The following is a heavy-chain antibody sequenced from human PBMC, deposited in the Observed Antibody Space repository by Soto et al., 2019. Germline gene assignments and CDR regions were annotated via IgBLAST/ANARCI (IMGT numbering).Heavy chain of an antibody. CDR1: GFSLSTSGVG. Sequence: QITLKESGPTLVRPTQTLTLTCTFSGFSLSTSGVGVGWIRQPPGKALEWLALIYWDDDKRYSPSLKSRLTXTXDTSKNQVVLTMTNMDPVDTATYYCAHSRCGGDCLQSYSSHYYYGMDVWGQGTTVTVSS. CDR3: AHSRCGGDCLQSYSSHYYYGMDV. D-gene: IGHD2-21*02. CDR2: IYWDDDK. V-gene: IGHV2-5*02. J-gene: IGHJ6*02.